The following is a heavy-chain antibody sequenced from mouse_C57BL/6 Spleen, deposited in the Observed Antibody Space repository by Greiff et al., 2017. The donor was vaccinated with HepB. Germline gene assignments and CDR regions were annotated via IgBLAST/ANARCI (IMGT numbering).Heavy chain of an antibody. Sequence: VQLQQSGAELVRPGASVTLSCKASGYTFTDYEMHWVKQTPVHGLEWIGAIDPETGGTAYNQKFKGKAILTAAKSSSTAYMELRSLTSESSAVDYCTRNALITTVERYLDYWGQGTTLTVSS. J-gene: IGHJ2*01. CDR1: GYTFTDYE. D-gene: IGHD1-1*01. V-gene: IGHV1-15*01. CDR3: TRNALITTVERYLDY. CDR2: IDPETGGT.